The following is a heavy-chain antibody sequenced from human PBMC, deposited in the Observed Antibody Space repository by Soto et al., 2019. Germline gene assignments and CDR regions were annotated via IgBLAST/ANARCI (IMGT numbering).Heavy chain of an antibody. J-gene: IGHJ4*02. Sequence: QVQLVESGGGVVQPGRSLRLSCAASGFTFSNYGMHWVRQAPGKGLEWVAVIWYDGNNEDYADSVKGRFTISRDNYKNTLYLQMNSLRAEDTAVYYCARDGEEYIRYDFVSLDWGQGTLVTVSS. CDR2: IWYDGNNE. CDR3: ARDGEEYIRYDFVSLD. D-gene: IGHD5-12*01. V-gene: IGHV3-33*01. CDR1: GFTFSNYG.